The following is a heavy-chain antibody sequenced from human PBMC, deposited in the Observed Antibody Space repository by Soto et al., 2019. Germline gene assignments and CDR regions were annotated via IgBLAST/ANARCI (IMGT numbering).Heavy chain of an antibody. D-gene: IGHD3-22*01. V-gene: IGHV3-23*01. Sequence: GGSLRLSCAASGFTFSSYAMSWVRQAPGKGLEWVSVISGSGSRTSYADSVKGRFTISRDNSKNTLYLQMNSLRAEDTAVYYCAKDYYDRSAYYYPDAFDIWGQGTLVTVSS. CDR2: ISGSGSRT. CDR3: AKDYYDRSAYYYPDAFDI. J-gene: IGHJ3*02. CDR1: GFTFSSYA.